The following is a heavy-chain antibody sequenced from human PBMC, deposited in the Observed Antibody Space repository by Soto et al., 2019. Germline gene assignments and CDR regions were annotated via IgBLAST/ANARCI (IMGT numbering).Heavy chain of an antibody. CDR1: GGSISNYY. CDR2: IYYNGIT. Sequence: SETLSLTCTVSGGSISNYYWGWNRQPPGDELEWIAYIYYNGITNFNPSLKSRVTISVDPSKNQYSLTLTSVTAADTAVYYCARGRRYYYDNTGPFYFEHWGQGTLVTVSS. CDR3: ARGRRYYYDNTGPFYFEH. V-gene: IGHV4-59*01. J-gene: IGHJ4*02. D-gene: IGHD3-22*01.